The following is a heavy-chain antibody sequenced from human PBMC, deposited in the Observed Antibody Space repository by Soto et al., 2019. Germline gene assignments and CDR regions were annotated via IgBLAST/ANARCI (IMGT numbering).Heavy chain of an antibody. J-gene: IGHJ4*02. Sequence: GASVKVSCKASGYTFTGYYMHWVRQAPGQGLEWMGWINPNSGGTNYAQKFQGWVTMTRDTSISTAYMELSRLRSDDTAVYYCARSYPITMVRGFDYWGQGTLVTVSS. D-gene: IGHD3-10*01. CDR1: GYTFTGYY. CDR3: ARSYPITMVRGFDY. CDR2: INPNSGGT. V-gene: IGHV1-2*04.